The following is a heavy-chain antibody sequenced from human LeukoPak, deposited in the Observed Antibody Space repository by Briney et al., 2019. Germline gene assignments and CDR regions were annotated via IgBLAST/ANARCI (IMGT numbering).Heavy chain of an antibody. Sequence: PGGSLRLSCAASGFTFSNYWMHWVRQAPGKGLEWVAVISYDGTNKYYADSMKGRFTISRDNSKNTLYVQMNSLRAEDTAVYYCARALDEGARFDYWGQGTLVAVSS. J-gene: IGHJ4*02. CDR1: GFTFSNYW. CDR2: ISYDGTNK. V-gene: IGHV3-30-3*01. CDR3: ARALDEGARFDY.